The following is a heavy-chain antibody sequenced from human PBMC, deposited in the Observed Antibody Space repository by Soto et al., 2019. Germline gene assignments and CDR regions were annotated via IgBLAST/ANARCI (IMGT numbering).Heavy chain of an antibody. CDR2: INAGNGNT. CDR3: ARGSCSGGSCYYYYYYMDV. CDR1: GYTFTSYA. J-gene: IGHJ6*03. D-gene: IGHD2-15*01. V-gene: IGHV1-3*01. Sequence: ASVKVSCKASGYTFTSYAMHWVRQAPGQRLEWMGWINAGNGNTKYSQKFQGRVTITRDTSASTAHMELSSLRSEDTAVYYCARGSCSGGSCYYYYYYMDVWGKGTTVTVSS.